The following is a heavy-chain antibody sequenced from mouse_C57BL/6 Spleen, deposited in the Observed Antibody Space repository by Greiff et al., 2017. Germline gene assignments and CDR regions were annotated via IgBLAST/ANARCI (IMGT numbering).Heavy chain of an antibody. J-gene: IGHJ2*01. CDR1: GYTFTGYW. V-gene: IGHV1-9*01. CDR2: ILPGGGST. Sequence: QVQLQQSGAELMKPGASVKLSCKATGYTFTGYWIEWVKQRPGHGLEWIGEILPGGGSTNYNEKFKGKATFTADTTSNTAYMQLSSLTTEESAIYYGERDFVTPVVARDYWGQGTTLTVSS. CDR3: ERDFVTPVVARDY. D-gene: IGHD1-1*01.